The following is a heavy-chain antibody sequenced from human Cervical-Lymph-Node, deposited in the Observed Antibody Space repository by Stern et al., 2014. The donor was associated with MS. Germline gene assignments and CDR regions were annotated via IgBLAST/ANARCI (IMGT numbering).Heavy chain of an antibody. CDR1: GYTFTSYG. J-gene: IGHJ4*02. CDR2: ISAYNGNP. D-gene: IGHD5-18*01. CDR3: ARSRYSYGSAYYFDY. Sequence: VQLVQSGAEVKKPGASVKVSCKASGYTFTSYGISWVRQAPGQGLEWMGWISAYNGNPNYAQKLQGRVTMTTDTSTSTAYMELRSLRSDDTAVYYCARSRYSYGSAYYFDYWGQGTLVTVSS. V-gene: IGHV1-18*01.